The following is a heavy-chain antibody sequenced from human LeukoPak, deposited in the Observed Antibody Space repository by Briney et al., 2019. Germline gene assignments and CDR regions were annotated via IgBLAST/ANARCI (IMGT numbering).Heavy chain of an antibody. J-gene: IGHJ4*02. V-gene: IGHV1-46*01. CDR2: INPSGGST. Sequence: ASVKVSCKASGYTFTGYYMHWVRQAPGQGLEWMGIINPSGGSTSYAQKFQGRVTMTRDTSTSTVYMELSSLRSEDTAVYYCARVKYGDYGTGYYFDYWGQGTLVTVSS. CDR1: GYTFTGYY. CDR3: ARVKYGDYGTGYYFDY. D-gene: IGHD4-17*01.